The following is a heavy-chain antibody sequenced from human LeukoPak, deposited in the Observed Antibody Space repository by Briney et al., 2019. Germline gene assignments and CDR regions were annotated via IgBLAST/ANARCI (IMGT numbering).Heavy chain of an antibody. J-gene: IGHJ6*03. CDR3: ARGSGWNYYYYMDV. D-gene: IGHD6-19*01. V-gene: IGHV4-34*01. CDR1: GGSFSGYY. CDR2: INHSGST. Sequence: SETLSLTCAVYGGSFSGYYWSWIRQPPGKGLEWIGEINHSGSTNYNPPLKSRVTISVDTSKNQFSLKLSSVTAADTAVYYCARGSGWNYYYYMDVWGKGTTVTVSS.